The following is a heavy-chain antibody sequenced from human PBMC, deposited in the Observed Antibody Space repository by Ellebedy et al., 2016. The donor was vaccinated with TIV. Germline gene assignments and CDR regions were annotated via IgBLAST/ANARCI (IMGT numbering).Heavy chain of an antibody. V-gene: IGHV1-18*01. J-gene: IGHJ4*01. D-gene: IGHD5-18*01. CDR2: ISAYNGNT. CDR3: AREGGRGYNYAES. CDR1: GYTFTSYG. Sequence: ASVKVSXXASGYTFTSYGISWVRQAPGQGLEWMGWISAYNGNTNYAQKFQGRLTMTRNTSISTAYMELSSLRSEDTAVYYCAREGGRGYNYAESWGQGTLVTVSS.